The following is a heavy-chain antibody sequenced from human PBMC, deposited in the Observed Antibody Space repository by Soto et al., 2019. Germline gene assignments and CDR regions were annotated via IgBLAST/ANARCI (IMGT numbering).Heavy chain of an antibody. D-gene: IGHD6-19*01. CDR1: GFTFTSSA. Sequence: ASVKVSCKASGFTFTSSAVQWVRQARGQRLEWIGWIVVGSGNTNYAQKFQERVTITRDMSTSTAYMELSSLRSEDTAVYYCAAGYSSGWYGYFQHWGQGTLVTVSS. CDR3: AAGYSSGWYGYFQH. V-gene: IGHV1-58*01. J-gene: IGHJ1*01. CDR2: IVVGSGNT.